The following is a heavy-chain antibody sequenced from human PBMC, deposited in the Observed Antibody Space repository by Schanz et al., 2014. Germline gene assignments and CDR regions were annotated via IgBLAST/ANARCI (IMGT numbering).Heavy chain of an antibody. D-gene: IGHD3-10*01. J-gene: IGHJ4*02. Sequence: EVQLVESGGGLVQPGGSLRLSCAASGFTFSSYGMNWLRQAPGKGLEWVSVIGVDGTTTYYADSVKGRFTISRDNSRDTVYLQMNSLRADDTAMYYCARWFLIRGVILDSWGQGTLXTVSS. CDR2: IGVDGTTT. CDR1: GFTFSSYG. V-gene: IGHV3-23*04. CDR3: ARWFLIRGVILDS.